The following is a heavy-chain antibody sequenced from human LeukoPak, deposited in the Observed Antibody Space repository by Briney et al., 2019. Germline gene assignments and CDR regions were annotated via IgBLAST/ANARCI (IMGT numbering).Heavy chain of an antibody. CDR3: ASPVALWFGEFI. Sequence: GGSLRLSCAASGFTFSSYTMNWVRQAPGKGLEWVSSISSSSSYIYYADSAKGRFTISRDNAKNSLYLQMNSLRAEDTAVYYCASPVALWFGEFIWGQGTMVTVSP. J-gene: IGHJ3*02. CDR1: GFTFSSYT. D-gene: IGHD3-10*01. V-gene: IGHV3-21*01. CDR2: ISSSSSYI.